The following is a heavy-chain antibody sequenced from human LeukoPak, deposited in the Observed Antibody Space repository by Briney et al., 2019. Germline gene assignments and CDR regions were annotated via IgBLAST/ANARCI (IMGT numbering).Heavy chain of an antibody. CDR1: GLTLSNYG. CDR3: AKRGVVIRVILVGFHKEAYYFDS. D-gene: IGHD3-22*01. V-gene: IGHV3-23*01. Sequence: GGSLRLSCVVSGLTLSNYGMSWVRQAPGKGREWVAGISGRGGATTYADAVKGRFTISRDSPKNTLYLHMSSLRADDAAVYFCAKRGVVIRVILVGFHKEAYYFDSWGQGALVTVSS. CDR2: ISGRGGAT. J-gene: IGHJ4*02.